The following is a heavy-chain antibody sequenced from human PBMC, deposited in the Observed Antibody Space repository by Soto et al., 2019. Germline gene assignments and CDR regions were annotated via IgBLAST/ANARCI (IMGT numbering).Heavy chain of an antibody. CDR1: GYSFTSYW. Sequence: GESLKISCKGSGYSFTSYWISWVRQMPGKGLEWMGRIDPSDSYTNYSPSFQGHVTISADKSISTAYLQWSSLKASDTAMYYCASPGEDYYYYGMDVWGQGTTATVPS. CDR2: IDPSDSYT. V-gene: IGHV5-10-1*01. CDR3: ASPGEDYYYYGMDV. J-gene: IGHJ6*02. D-gene: IGHD2-21*01.